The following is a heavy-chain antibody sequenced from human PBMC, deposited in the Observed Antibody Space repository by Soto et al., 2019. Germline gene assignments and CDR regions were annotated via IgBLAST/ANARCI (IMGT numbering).Heavy chain of an antibody. Sequence: QVQLVESGGGVVQPGRSLRISCATSGFSFSNFAMHWFRQAPGKGLEWVSTVSRDGSYEQYGDSVKGRFTISRDNHKNTLYLQMNSLRVGDTAVYYCVREGPRKIVGAIDYWGQGTLVTVSS. J-gene: IGHJ4*02. CDR2: VSRDGSYE. CDR3: VREGPRKIVGAIDY. CDR1: GFSFSNFA. D-gene: IGHD1-26*01. V-gene: IGHV3-33*01.